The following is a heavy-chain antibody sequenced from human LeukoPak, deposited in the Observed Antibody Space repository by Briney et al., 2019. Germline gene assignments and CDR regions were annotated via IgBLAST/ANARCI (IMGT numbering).Heavy chain of an antibody. V-gene: IGHV3-23*01. CDR2: ISGSGGST. D-gene: IGHD3-3*01. Sequence: SGGSLRLSCAASGFTFSSYAMSWVRQAPGKGLEWVSAISGSGGSTYYADSVKGRFTISRDNSKNTLYLQMNSLRSEDTAVYYGANPHGPPSLAGGFWDYWGRGTLVPVPS. J-gene: IGHJ4*02. CDR1: GFTFSSYA. CDR3: ANPHGPPSLAGGFWDY.